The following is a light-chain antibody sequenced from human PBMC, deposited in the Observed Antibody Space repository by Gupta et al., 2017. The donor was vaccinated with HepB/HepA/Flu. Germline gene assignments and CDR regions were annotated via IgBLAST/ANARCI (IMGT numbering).Light chain of an antibody. Sequence: QSVLTQPPSVSGAPGQRVTISCTGSSSNIGAHYDVHWYQQLPGTAPKLLIFDNNYRPSGVPDRFSGSTSGTSASLANTGLQAEDEADYYCQSYDSSLSARVFGGGTKLTVL. CDR1: SSNIGAHYD. CDR2: DNN. V-gene: IGLV1-40*01. J-gene: IGLJ3*02. CDR3: QSYDSSLSARV.